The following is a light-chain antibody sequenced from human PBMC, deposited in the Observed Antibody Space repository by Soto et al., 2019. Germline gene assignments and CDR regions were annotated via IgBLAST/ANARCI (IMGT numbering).Light chain of an antibody. CDR1: QTVSSY. CDR3: QQRMNWPLT. V-gene: IGKV3-11*01. J-gene: IGKJ5*01. CDR2: DAS. Sequence: EIVLTQSPATLSLSPGERATLSCRASQTVSSYLLWNQQKPGQAPRLLIYDASNRAAGTPARFSGSGSETDFTLTISSLEPEDFAVYYCQQRMNWPLTFGQGTRLEMK.